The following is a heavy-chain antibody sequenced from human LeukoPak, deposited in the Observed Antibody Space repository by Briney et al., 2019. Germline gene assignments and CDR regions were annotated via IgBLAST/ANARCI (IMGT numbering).Heavy chain of an antibody. J-gene: IGHJ5*02. D-gene: IGHD3-22*01. CDR2: IYYSGST. CDR1: GGSFSSYY. V-gene: IGHV4-59*01. Sequence: SETLSLTCAVYGGSFSSYYWSWIRQPPGKGLEWIGYIYYSGSTNYNPSLKSRVTISVDTSKNQFSLKLSSVTAADTAVYYCARAGEYYYDSSGTNWFDPWGQGTLVTVSS. CDR3: ARAGEYYYDSSGTNWFDP.